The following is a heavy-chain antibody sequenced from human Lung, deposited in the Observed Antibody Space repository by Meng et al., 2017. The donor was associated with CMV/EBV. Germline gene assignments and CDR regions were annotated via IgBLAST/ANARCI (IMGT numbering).Heavy chain of an antibody. D-gene: IGHD3-10*01. CDR3: ARNGFRGSGSYYNY. J-gene: IGHJ4*02. CDR1: GFTFSSFS. Sequence: GESXKISCAASGFTFSSFSMNWVRQAPGKGLEWVSSISGGSNYIYYADSVKGRSTISRDNAKNSLYLQMNSLRAEDTAVYYCARNGFRGSGSYYNYWGQGTRVTGSS. V-gene: IGHV3-21*01. CDR2: ISGGSNYI.